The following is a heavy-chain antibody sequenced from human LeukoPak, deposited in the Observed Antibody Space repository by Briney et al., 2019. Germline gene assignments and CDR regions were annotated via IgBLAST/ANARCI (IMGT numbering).Heavy chain of an antibody. CDR2: INHSGST. CDR1: GGSFSGYY. J-gene: IGHJ5*02. Sequence: SETLSLTCAVYGGSFSGYYWSWIRQPPGKGLEWIGEINHSGSTNYNPSLKSRVTISVDTSKNQSSLKLSSVTAADTAVYYCARGLGSSSWYNWFDPWGQGTLVTVPS. D-gene: IGHD6-13*01. V-gene: IGHV4-34*01. CDR3: ARGLGSSSWYNWFDP.